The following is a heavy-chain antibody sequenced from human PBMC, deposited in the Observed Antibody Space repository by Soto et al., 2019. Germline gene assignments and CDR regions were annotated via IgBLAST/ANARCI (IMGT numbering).Heavy chain of an antibody. J-gene: IGHJ4*02. CDR1: GYTFTSYA. CDR2: INAGNGNT. Sequence: QVQLVQSGAEVKKPGASVKVSCKASGYTFTSYAMHWVRQAPGQRLEWMGWINAGNGNTKYSQKFQGRVTITRDTSASTASMELISLRSEDTAVYYCARQVAPYYFDYWGQGTLVTVSS. CDR3: ARQVAPYYFDY. V-gene: IGHV1-3*01.